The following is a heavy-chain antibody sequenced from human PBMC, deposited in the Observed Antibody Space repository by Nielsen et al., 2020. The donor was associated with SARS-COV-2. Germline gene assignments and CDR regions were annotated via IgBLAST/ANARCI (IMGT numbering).Heavy chain of an antibody. V-gene: IGHV3-43*01. D-gene: IGHD3-10*01. Sequence: GSLRLSCAASGFTFDDYTMHWVRQAPGKGLEWVSLISWDGGSTYYADSVKGRFTISRDNSKNSLYLQMNSLRAEDTAVYYCARENTMAHYYYYGMDVWGQGTTVTVSS. CDR3: ARENTMAHYYYYGMDV. J-gene: IGHJ6*02. CDR2: ISWDGGST. CDR1: GFTFDDYT.